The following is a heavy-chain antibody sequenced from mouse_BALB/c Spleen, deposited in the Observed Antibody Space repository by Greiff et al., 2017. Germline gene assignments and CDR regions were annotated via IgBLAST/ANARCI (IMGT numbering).Heavy chain of an antibody. CDR1: GFTFSNYW. J-gene: IGHJ2*01. CDR3: TTLYWDGY. CDR2: IRLKSNNYAT. D-gene: IGHD4-1*01. Sequence: EVKLLESGGGLVQPGGSMKLSCVASGFTFSNYWMNWVRQSPEKGLEWVAEIRLKSNNYATHYAESVKGRFTISRDDSKSSVYLQMNNLRAEDTGIYYCTTLYWDGYWGQGTTLTVSS. V-gene: IGHV6-6*02.